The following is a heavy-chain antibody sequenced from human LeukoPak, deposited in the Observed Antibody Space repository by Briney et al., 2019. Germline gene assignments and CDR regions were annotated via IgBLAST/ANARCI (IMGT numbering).Heavy chain of an antibody. J-gene: IGHJ4*02. CDR2: ISGSGGST. D-gene: IGHD3-3*01. V-gene: IGHV3-23*01. CDR1: GFTFSSYW. CDR3: AKDGTIFGVVIEYFDY. Sequence: PGGSLRLSCAASGFTFSSYWMSWVRQAPGKGLEWVSAISGSGGSTYYADSVKGRFTISRDNSKNTLYLQMNSLRAEDTAVYYCAKDGTIFGVVIEYFDYWGQGTLVTVSS.